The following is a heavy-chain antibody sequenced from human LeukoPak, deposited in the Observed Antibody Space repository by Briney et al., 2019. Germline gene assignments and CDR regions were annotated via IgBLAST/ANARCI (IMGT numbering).Heavy chain of an antibody. CDR2: ISSSGGAI. Sequence: GGSLRLSCAASGFTFSDYYMSWIRQAPGKGLEWLSYISSSGGAIFYADSVKGRSTVSRDSAKSSLFLQMNSLRAEDTAVYYCAKSGAVAPRLYYYYYYMDVWGKGTTVTISS. V-gene: IGHV3-11*01. CDR3: AKSGAVAPRLYYYYYYMDV. D-gene: IGHD6-19*01. CDR1: GFTFSDYY. J-gene: IGHJ6*03.